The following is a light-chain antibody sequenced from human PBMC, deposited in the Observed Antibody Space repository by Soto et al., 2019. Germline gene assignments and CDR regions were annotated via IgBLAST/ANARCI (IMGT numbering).Light chain of an antibody. CDR3: QQYNSYSYT. CDR2: DAS. J-gene: IGKJ2*01. V-gene: IGKV1-5*01. CDR1: QSISSW. Sequence: DLQMTQSPSTLSAYVGDRVTITCRASQSISSWLAWYQQKPGKAPKLLIYDASSLESGVPSRFSGSGSGTEFTLTISSLQPDDFATYYCQQYNSYSYTFGQGTK.